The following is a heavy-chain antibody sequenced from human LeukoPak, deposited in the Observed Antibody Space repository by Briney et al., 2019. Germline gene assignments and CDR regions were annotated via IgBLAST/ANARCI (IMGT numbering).Heavy chain of an antibody. D-gene: IGHD3-22*01. CDR2: INPNSGGT. J-gene: IGHJ3*02. V-gene: IGHV1-2*02. CDR1: GYTFTSYY. CDR3: GLTNYYDSSGTAFDI. Sequence: ASVKVSCKASGYTFTSYYMHWVRQAPGQGLEWMGWINPNSGGTNYAQKFQGRVTMTRDTSISTAYMELSRLRSDDTAVYYCGLTNYYDSSGTAFDIWGQGTMVTVSS.